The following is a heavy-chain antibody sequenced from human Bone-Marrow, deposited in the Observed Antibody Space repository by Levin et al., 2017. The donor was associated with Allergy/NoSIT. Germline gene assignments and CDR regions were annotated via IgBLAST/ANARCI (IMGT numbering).Heavy chain of an antibody. Sequence: PSETLSLTCAVYGGSFSGYYWSWIRQPPGKGLEWIGEINHSGSTNYNPSLKSRVTISVDTSKNQFSLKLNSVTAADTAVYYCARGHRPPYYDILTGYHNDNWFDPWGQGTLVTVSS. J-gene: IGHJ5*02. CDR2: INHSGST. D-gene: IGHD3-9*01. CDR3: ARGHRPPYYDILTGYHNDNWFDP. CDR1: GGSFSGYY. V-gene: IGHV4-34*01.